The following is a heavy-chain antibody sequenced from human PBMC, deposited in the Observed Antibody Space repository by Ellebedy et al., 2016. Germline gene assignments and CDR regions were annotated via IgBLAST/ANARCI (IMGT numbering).Heavy chain of an antibody. V-gene: IGHV1-2*02. CDR1: GYTFTGYY. Sequence: ASVKVSCXASGYTFTGYYMHWVRQAPGQGLEWLGWLNPNTGGTNYGYKFQGRVTMARDTSINTVYMQMSRLRSDDTAVYYCARVAQWLILAEASDIWGQGTMVTVSS. CDR3: ARVAQWLILAEASDI. J-gene: IGHJ3*02. D-gene: IGHD2-15*01. CDR2: LNPNTGGT.